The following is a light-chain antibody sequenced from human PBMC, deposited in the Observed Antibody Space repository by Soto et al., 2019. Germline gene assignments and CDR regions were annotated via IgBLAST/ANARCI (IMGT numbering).Light chain of an antibody. V-gene: IGLV2-14*01. CDR2: EVS. J-gene: IGLJ1*01. CDR1: SSDVGDYNY. CDR3: SSYTSSYV. Sequence: QSALTQPASVSGSPGQSITISCTGTSSDVGDYNYVSWYQQHPGKAPKLMIYEVSNRPSGVSNRLSGSKSGNTASLTISGLQAEDEADYYCSSYTSSYVFGTGTKVTVL.